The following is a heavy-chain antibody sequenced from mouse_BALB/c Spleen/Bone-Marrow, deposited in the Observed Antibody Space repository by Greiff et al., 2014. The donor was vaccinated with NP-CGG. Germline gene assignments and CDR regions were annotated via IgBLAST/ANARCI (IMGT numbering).Heavy chain of an antibody. Sequence: VQLKESGGGLVQPGGSRKVSCAASGFTFSSFGMHWVRQAPEKGLEWVAYISSGSSTIYYADTVKGRFTISRDNPKKTLFLQMTSLRSEDTTMYYCARSTMITTGYYYAMDYGGQGTSVTVSS. CDR3: ARSTMITTGYYYAMDY. D-gene: IGHD2-4*01. CDR1: GFTFSSFG. CDR2: ISSGSSTI. J-gene: IGHJ4*01. V-gene: IGHV5-17*02.